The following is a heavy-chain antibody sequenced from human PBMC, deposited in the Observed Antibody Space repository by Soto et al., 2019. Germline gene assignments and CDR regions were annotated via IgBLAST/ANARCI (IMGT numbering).Heavy chain of an antibody. CDR3: AKYDYGGVFDY. Sequence: EVQLVESGGGLVQPGGSLRLSCEVSGLIVSDDNMSWVRQAPGKGLEWVSALDGDDTTYYAESVRGRFTISRHNSGNTVFLEMNSLRVDDTAVYYCAKYDYGGVFDYWGQGVLVTVSS. D-gene: IGHD4-17*01. CDR1: GLIVSDDN. J-gene: IGHJ4*02. CDR2: LDGDDTT. V-gene: IGHV3-53*04.